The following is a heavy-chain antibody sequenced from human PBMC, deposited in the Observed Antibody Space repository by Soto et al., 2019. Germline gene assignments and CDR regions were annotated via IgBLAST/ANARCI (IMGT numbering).Heavy chain of an antibody. V-gene: IGHV1-18*01. Sequence: GASVKVSCKTSGYTFSSHGFSWVRQAPGQGLEWMGWISGYNGNTKYAQNVQGRVTLTTDTSTGTTYMELTSLRSDDTAVYYCASHVIVSGSYYFEYCGQGTLVTVSS. CDR1: GYTFSSHG. D-gene: IGHD3-9*01. CDR2: ISGYNGNT. J-gene: IGHJ4*01. CDR3: ASHVIVSGSYYFEY.